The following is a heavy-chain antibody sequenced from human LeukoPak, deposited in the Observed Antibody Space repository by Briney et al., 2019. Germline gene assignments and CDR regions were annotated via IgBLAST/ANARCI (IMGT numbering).Heavy chain of an antibody. V-gene: IGHV3-48*01. J-gene: IGHJ6*03. CDR2: ISGGGTTI. Sequence: GGSLRLSCAASGFTFSNYGMNWVRQAPGKGLEWVSYISGGGTTIYYADSVKGRFTISRDSAKDSLDLQMNSLRAEDTAVYYCAGEPVYYYYMDVWGKGTTDTVSS. CDR3: AGEPVYYYYMDV. CDR1: GFTFSNYG.